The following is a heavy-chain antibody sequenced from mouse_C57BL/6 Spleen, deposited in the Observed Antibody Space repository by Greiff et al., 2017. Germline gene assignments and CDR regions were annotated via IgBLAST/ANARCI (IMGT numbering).Heavy chain of an antibody. Sequence: QVQLRQPGAELVKPGASVKLSCKASGYTFTSYWMQWVKQRPGQGLEWIGEIDPSDSYTNYNQKFKGKATLTVDTSSSTAYMQLSSLTSEDSAVYYCARGDDGPWFAYWGQGTLVTVSA. CDR3: ARGDDGPWFAY. J-gene: IGHJ3*01. CDR2: IDPSDSYT. V-gene: IGHV1-50*01. CDR1: GYTFTSYW. D-gene: IGHD2-3*01.